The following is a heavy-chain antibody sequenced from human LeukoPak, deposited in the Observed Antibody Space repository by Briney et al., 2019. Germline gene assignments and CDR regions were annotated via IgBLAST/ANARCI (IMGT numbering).Heavy chain of an antibody. CDR1: GFTFSSYW. J-gene: IGHJ4*02. V-gene: IGHV3-7*01. CDR3: ARDLSGGSSSN. CDR2: IKQDGSEK. D-gene: IGHD6-13*01. Sequence: GGSLRLSCAASGFTFSSYWMSWVRQAPGKGLEWVANIKQDGSEKYYVDSVKGRFTISRDNVKNSLYLQMNSLRAEDTAVYYCARDLSGGSSSNWGQGTLVTVSS.